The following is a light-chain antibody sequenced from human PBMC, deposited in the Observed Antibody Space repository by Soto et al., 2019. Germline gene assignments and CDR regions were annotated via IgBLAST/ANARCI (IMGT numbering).Light chain of an antibody. CDR2: YAS. CDR3: QQYNNWPPIT. CDR1: QSVSNN. V-gene: IGKV3-15*01. Sequence: EIMMTQSPATLSVSPGERATLSCRASQSVSNNLAWYQQKPGQVPRLLIYYASTRATGVPARFSGSGSGTEFTLTTNSLQSEDFALYYCQQYNNWPPITFGQGTRLEMK. J-gene: IGKJ5*01.